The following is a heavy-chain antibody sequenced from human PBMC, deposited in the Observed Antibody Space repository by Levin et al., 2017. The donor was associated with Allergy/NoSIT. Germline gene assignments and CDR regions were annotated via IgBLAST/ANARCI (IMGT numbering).Heavy chain of an antibody. D-gene: IGHD6-13*01. J-gene: IGHJ4*02. V-gene: IGHV2-5*01. CDR1: GFSLSTSGVG. Sequence: SGPTLVKPTQTLTLTCTFSGFSLSTSGVGVGWIRQPPGKALEWLALIYWNDDKRYSPSLKSRLTITKDTSKNQVVLTMTNMDPVDTATYYCAHIEGASWYEEWSYFDYWGQGTLVTVSS. CDR2: IYWNDDK. CDR3: AHIEGASWYEEWSYFDY.